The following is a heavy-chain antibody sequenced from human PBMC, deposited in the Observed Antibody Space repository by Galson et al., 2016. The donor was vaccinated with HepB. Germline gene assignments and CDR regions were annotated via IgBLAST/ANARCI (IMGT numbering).Heavy chain of an antibody. D-gene: IGHD3-10*01. Sequence: SVKVSCKASGYTFTGYYMHWVRQAPGQGLEWMGWISPNSGDTNYAQRFQGWVTMTRDTSISTVYMELNRLRSDDTAVYYCARVSQLYFGELSTFHYWGQGTMLTVSS. J-gene: IGHJ4*02. V-gene: IGHV1-2*04. CDR2: ISPNSGDT. CDR3: ARVSQLYFGELSTFHY. CDR1: GYTFTGYY.